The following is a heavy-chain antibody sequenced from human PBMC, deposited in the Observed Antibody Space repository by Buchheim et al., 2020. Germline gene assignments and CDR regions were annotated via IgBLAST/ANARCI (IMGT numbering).Heavy chain of an antibody. CDR3: AKEYYYDSSGYYSLWYYYYGMDV. CDR1: GFTFSSYG. J-gene: IGHJ6*02. CDR2: ISYDGSNK. V-gene: IGHV3-30*18. D-gene: IGHD3-22*01. Sequence: QVQLVESGGGVVQPGRSLRLSCAASGFTFSSYGMHWVRQAPGKGLEWVAVISYDGSNKYYADSVKGRFTISRDNSKNTLYLQMNSLRAEDTAVYYYAKEYYYDSSGYYSLWYYYYGMDVWGQGTT.